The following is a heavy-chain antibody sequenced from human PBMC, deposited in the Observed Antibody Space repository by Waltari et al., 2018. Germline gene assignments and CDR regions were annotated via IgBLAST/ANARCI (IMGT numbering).Heavy chain of an antibody. Sequence: QVQLQQWGAGLLKPSETLSLTCAVYGGSFSGYYWSWIRQPPGKGMEWIGAINHSGRTNVHPSLRSRVTISVDTSKNQFSLKLSSVTAADTAVYYCARGGLGYCSSTSCAAHFDIWGQGTMVTVSS. V-gene: IGHV4-34*01. CDR3: ARGGLGYCSSTSCAAHFDI. J-gene: IGHJ3*02. D-gene: IGHD2-2*01. CDR2: INHSGRT. CDR1: GGSFSGYY.